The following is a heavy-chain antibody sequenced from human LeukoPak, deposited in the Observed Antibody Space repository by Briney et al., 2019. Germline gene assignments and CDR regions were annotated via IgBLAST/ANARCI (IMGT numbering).Heavy chain of an antibody. D-gene: IGHD6-13*01. V-gene: IGHV4-4*09. J-gene: IGHJ5*02. CDR2: IYTSGST. CDR3: ARHGQQLADNWFDP. CDR1: GGSIGSYY. Sequence: SETLSLTCTVSGGSIGSYYWSWIRQPPGKGLEWIGYIYTSGSTNYNPSLKSRVTISVDTSKNQFSLKLSSVTAADTAVYYCARHGQQLADNWFDPWGQGTLVTVSS.